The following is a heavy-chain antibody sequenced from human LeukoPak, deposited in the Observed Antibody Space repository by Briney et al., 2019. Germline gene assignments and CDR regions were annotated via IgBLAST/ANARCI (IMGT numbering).Heavy chain of an antibody. CDR1: GGSISSYY. CDR2: IYYSGST. CDR3: ARDGRKTGSSFEY. J-gene: IGHJ4*02. Sequence: SETLSLTCTVSGGSISSYYWSWIRQPPGKGLEWIGYIYYSGSTNYNPSLKSRVTISVDTSKNQFSLKLSSVTAADTAVYYCARDGRKTGSSFEYWGQGTLVTVSS. V-gene: IGHV4-59*01. D-gene: IGHD1-1*01.